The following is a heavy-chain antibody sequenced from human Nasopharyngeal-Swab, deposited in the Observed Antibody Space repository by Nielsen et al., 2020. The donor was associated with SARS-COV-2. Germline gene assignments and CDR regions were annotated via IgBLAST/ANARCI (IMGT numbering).Heavy chain of an antibody. D-gene: IGHD3-10*01. J-gene: IGHJ4*02. Sequence: ESLKISCVGSVFTFRNYDMGWVRQTPGKGLEWVSHISGSGGGTYYTDSVKGRFTISRDNSKNTLHLHMSSLRAEDTAVYYCAKDKEDLRGVGSYDYWGQGTLVTVSS. CDR1: VFTFRNYD. CDR3: AKDKEDLRGVGSYDY. V-gene: IGHV3-23*01. CDR2: ISGSGGGT.